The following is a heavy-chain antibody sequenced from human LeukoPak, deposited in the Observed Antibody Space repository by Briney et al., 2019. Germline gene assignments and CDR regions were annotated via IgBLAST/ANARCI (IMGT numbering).Heavy chain of an antibody. D-gene: IGHD2-2*01. CDR3: ARDLRGGYCSSTSCTPYGMDV. CDR2: IYYSGST. V-gene: IGHV4-31*03. CDR1: GGSISSGGYY. Sequence: SETLSLTCTVSGGSISSGGYYWSWIRQHPGKGLEWIVYIYYSGSTYYNPSLKSRVTISVDTSKNQFSLKLSSVTAAATAVYYCARDLRGGYCSSTSCTPYGMDVWGQGTTVTVSS. J-gene: IGHJ6*02.